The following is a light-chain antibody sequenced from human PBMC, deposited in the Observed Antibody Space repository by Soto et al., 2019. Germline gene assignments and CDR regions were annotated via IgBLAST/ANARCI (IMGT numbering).Light chain of an antibody. V-gene: IGKV3-20*01. CDR1: QSVSSTY. J-gene: IGKJ1*01. Sequence: EIVLTQSPGTLSLSPGERVTLSCTASQSVSSTYLAWYQQKPGQAPRLLIYGASSRAAGIPDRFSGSGSGTDFTLAINRLEPEDFAVYYCQQYGSSPWTFGQGTKVAIK. CDR3: QQYGSSPWT. CDR2: GAS.